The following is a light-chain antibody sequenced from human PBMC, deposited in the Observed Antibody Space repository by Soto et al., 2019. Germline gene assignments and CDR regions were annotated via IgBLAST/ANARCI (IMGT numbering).Light chain of an antibody. CDR3: SSYRNINPVI. CDR1: SSDVGGYNY. CDR2: GVS. Sequence: QSALTQPASVSGSPGQSITISCIGTSSDVGGYNYVSWYQQHTGKAPKLMIYGVSNRVSGVSDRFSASKSGNAASLTISGLQADDEADYYCSSYRNINPVIFGGGTKLTVL. J-gene: IGLJ2*01. V-gene: IGLV2-14*01.